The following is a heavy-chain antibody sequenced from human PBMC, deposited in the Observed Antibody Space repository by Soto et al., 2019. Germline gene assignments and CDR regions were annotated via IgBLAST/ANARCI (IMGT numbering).Heavy chain of an antibody. CDR1: EGKFSGLG. CDR2: ISYDGSNK. D-gene: IGHD6-19*01. J-gene: IGHJ6*02. Sequence: LRLSWSAAEGKFSGLGVRWISKDKGKGLEWVAVISYDGSNKYYADSVKGRFTISRDNSKITLYLQMNSLRAGDTAVYYCAKDSYSSGWTPVQKYYYCYVTDVLVQGTTVTVSS. V-gene: IGHV3-30*18. CDR3: AKDSYSSGWTPVQKYYYCYVTDV.